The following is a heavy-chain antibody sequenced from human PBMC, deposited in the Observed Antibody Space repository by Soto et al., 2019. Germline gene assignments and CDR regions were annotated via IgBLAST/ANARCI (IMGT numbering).Heavy chain of an antibody. CDR3: AKDQQQLVRPLPPPAYYYYYGMDV. CDR2: ISYDGSNK. V-gene: IGHV3-30*18. CDR1: GFTFSSYG. D-gene: IGHD6-13*01. Sequence: QVQLVESGGGVVQPGRSLRLSCAASGFTFSSYGMHWVRQAPGKGLEWVAVISYDGSNKYYADPVKGRFTISRDNSKNTLYLQMNSLRAEDTAVYYCAKDQQQLVRPLPPPAYYYYYGMDVWGQGTTVTVSS. J-gene: IGHJ6*02.